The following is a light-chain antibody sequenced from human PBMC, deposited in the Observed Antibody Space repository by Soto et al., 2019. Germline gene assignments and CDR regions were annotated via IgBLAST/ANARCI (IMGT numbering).Light chain of an antibody. CDR3: SAYTGRSAAYV. CDR1: SSDVGGFYY. CDR2: EVN. J-gene: IGLJ1*01. V-gene: IGLV2-14*01. Sequence: QSVLTQPASVSGSPGQSITVSCTGTSSDVGGFYYVSWYQHHPGKAPKLMIFEVNNRPSGVSDRFSGSQSGNTASLTISGLQAEYEADYYCSAYTGRSAAYVFGTGTKLTVL.